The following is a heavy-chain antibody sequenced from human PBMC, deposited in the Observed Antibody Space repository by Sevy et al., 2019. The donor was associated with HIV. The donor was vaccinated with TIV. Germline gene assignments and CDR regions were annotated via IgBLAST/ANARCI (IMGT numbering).Heavy chain of an antibody. CDR3: ARWDV. CDR2: IKEDGSDK. J-gene: IGHJ6*03. Sequence: GGSLRLSCAASGFTCSSYWMNWVRQAPGKGLEWVANIKEDGSDKYYVDSVKGRFIISRDNAQNSLYLEMNSMRAEDTAVYYCARWDVWGKGTTVTVSS. V-gene: IGHV3-7*01. CDR1: GFTCSSYW.